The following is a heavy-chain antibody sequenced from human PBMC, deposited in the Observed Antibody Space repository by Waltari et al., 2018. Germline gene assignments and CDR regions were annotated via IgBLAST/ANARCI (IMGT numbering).Heavy chain of an antibody. CDR1: GYTFTDNY. J-gene: IGHJ6*03. CDR3: ARGDPSVYYTSHMDV. CDR2: INPNNGGT. V-gene: IGHV1-2*02. D-gene: IGHD3-3*01. Sequence: QVQLVQSGAEVKKPGASVKVSCKASGYTFTDNYMHWVRQAPGQGLEWMGWINPNNGGTNYAQKFQGRVTMTRDTSISTAFMDLSRLKSDDTAVDFCARGDPSVYYTSHMDVWGKGTTVTVSS.